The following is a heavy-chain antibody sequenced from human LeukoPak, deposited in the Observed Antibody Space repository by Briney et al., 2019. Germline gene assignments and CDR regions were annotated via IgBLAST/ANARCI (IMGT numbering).Heavy chain of an antibody. D-gene: IGHD6-13*01. CDR1: GGSISSSTYY. V-gene: IGHV4-39*02. CDR2: ITYSGST. J-gene: IGHJ6*02. Sequence: SETLSLTCTVSGGSISSSTYYWAWIRQSPGKGLEWIGSITYSGSTYYNPSLESRVTISVDTSKNQFSLRLISVTAVDTAVYYCARDERQYSSSWYLGYYYYGMDVWGQGTTVTVSS. CDR3: ARDERQYSSSWYLGYYYYGMDV.